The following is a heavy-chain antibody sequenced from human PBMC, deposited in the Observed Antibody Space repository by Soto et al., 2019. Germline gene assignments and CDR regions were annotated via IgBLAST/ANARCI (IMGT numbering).Heavy chain of an antibody. V-gene: IGHV3-21*01. CDR2: ISSSGYI. Sequence: GRSLRLSCAASGFNFNSYTMNWCGHSPGKRLEWLSSISSSGYIFSTDSVRGRFTISRDNAKNSVYLQINSLRAEDTAVYFCARDCSGGSCYPGMDVWGQGTTVTVSS. J-gene: IGHJ6*02. D-gene: IGHD2-15*01. CDR3: ARDCSGGSCYPGMDV. CDR1: GFNFNSYT.